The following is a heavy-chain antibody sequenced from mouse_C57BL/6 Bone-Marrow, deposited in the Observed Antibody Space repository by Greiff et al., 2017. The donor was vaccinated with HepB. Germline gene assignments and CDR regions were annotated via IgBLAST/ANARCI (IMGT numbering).Heavy chain of an antibody. Sequence: QVQLQQSGAELVKPGASVKLSCKASGYTFTSYWMQWVKQRPGQGLEWIGEIDPSDSYTNYNQKFKGKATLTVDTSSSTAYMQLSSLTSEDSAVYYCARETPWFAYWGQGTLVTVSA. CDR2: IDPSDSYT. CDR1: GYTFTSYW. J-gene: IGHJ3*01. V-gene: IGHV1-50*01. CDR3: ARETPWFAY.